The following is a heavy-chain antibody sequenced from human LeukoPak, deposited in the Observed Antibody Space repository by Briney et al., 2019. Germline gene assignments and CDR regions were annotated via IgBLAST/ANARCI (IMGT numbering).Heavy chain of an antibody. CDR3: ARGLRKSIAAAVVY. CDR1: GFTFSSYA. Sequence: GRSLRLSCAASGFTFSSYAMHWVRQAPGKGLEWVAVISYDGSNKYYADSVKGRFTISRDNSKNTLYLQMNSLRAEDTAVYYCARGLRKSIAAAVVYWGQGTLVTVSS. J-gene: IGHJ4*02. D-gene: IGHD6-13*01. V-gene: IGHV3-30*04. CDR2: ISYDGSNK.